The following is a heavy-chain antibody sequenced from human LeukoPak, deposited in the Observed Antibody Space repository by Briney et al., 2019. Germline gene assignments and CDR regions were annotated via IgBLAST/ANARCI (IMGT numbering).Heavy chain of an antibody. J-gene: IGHJ4*02. D-gene: IGHD6-6*01. V-gene: IGHV4-39*07. Sequence: GPLRLSCAASGFTFSRYWMSWVRQAPGKGLEWIGSIYYSGTTYYKPSLRSRVTISVDTSKNQFYLRLTSVTAADSAMYYCARESSSSPDYWGQGTLVTVSS. CDR1: GFTFSRYW. CDR3: ARESSSSPDY. CDR2: IYYSGTT.